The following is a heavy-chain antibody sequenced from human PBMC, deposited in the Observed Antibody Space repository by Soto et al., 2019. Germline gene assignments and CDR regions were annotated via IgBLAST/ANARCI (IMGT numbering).Heavy chain of an antibody. J-gene: IGHJ6*02. CDR3: ARQGRNTKIVLLRHYATDF. Sequence: SETLSLTCSVSSGSISSNSYFWAWIRQPPGKGLEWIGAVFYSGDTYYSESLKSRVTMSVDTSKNQFSLKLNSVTAADTAVYYCARQGRNTKIVLLRHYATDFWGQGTEVTVSS. CDR2: VFYSGDT. CDR1: SGSISSNSYF. D-gene: IGHD3-22*01. V-gene: IGHV4-39*01.